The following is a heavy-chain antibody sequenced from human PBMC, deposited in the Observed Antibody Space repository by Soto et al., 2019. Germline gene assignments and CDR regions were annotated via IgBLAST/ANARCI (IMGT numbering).Heavy chain of an antibody. Sequence: GASVKVSCKASGGTFSSYAISWVRQAPGQGLEWMGGIIPIFGTANYAQKFQGRVTITADESTSTAYMELSSLRSEDTAVYYCARGPEYSSTALFDYWGQGTLVTVSS. CDR3: ARGPEYSSTALFDY. J-gene: IGHJ4*02. D-gene: IGHD6-6*01. CDR1: GGTFSSYA. V-gene: IGHV1-69*13. CDR2: IIPIFGTA.